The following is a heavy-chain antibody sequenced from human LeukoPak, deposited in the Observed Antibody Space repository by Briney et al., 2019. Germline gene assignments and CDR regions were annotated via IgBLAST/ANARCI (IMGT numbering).Heavy chain of an antibody. CDR1: GFTFSSYA. CDR3: ARMTSRSRYSGSQGGAFDI. CDR2: ISYDGSNK. D-gene: IGHD1-26*01. J-gene: IGHJ3*02. V-gene: IGHV3-30-3*01. Sequence: QPGRSLRLSCAASGFTFSSYAMHWVRQAPGKGLEWVAVISYDGSNKYYADSVKGRFTISRDNSKNTLYLQMSSLRAEDTAVYYCARMTSRSRYSGSQGGAFDIWGQGTMVTVSS.